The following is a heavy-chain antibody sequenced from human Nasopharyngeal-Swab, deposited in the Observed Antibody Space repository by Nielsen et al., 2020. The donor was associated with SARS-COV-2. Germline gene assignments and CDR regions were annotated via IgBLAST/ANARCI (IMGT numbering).Heavy chain of an antibody. CDR1: GGSISSSSYY. CDR2: IYYSGST. D-gene: IGHD3-3*01. J-gene: IGHJ6*02. Sequence: SETLSLTCTVSGGSISSSSYYWGWIRQPPGKGLEWIGSIYYSGSTYYNPSLKSRVTISVDTSKNQFSLKLSSVTAADTAVYYCARDQDYYDFWSGYLGSYGMDVWGQGTTVTVSS. CDR3: ARDQDYYDFWSGYLGSYGMDV. V-gene: IGHV4-39*02.